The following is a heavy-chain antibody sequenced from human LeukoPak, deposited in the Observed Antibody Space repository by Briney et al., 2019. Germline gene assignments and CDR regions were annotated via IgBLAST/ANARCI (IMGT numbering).Heavy chain of an antibody. CDR3: ARAYELELHYYFDY. CDR2: IHTSGST. D-gene: IGHD1-7*01. Sequence: SETLSLTGTVSGVSITSYYWSWLRQPAGKGLEWLGRIHTSGSTNYNSSLKSRVTMSVDTSKNQFSLKLSSVTAADTAVYYCARAYELELHYYFDYWGQGALVTVSS. V-gene: IGHV4-4*07. J-gene: IGHJ4*02. CDR1: GVSITSYY.